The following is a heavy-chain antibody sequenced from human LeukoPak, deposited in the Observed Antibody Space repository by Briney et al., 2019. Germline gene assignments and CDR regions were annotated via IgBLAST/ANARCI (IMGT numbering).Heavy chain of an antibody. Sequence: GGSLRLSCAASGFTFSSYAMHWVRQAPGKGLEWVAVISYDGSNKYYADSVKGRFTISRDNSKNTLYLQMNSLRAEDTAVYYCARSSSIEDIVVVVAARDWFDPWGQGTLVTVSS. J-gene: IGHJ5*02. CDR3: ARSSSIEDIVVVVAARDWFDP. V-gene: IGHV3-30-3*01. CDR2: ISYDGSNK. CDR1: GFTFSSYA. D-gene: IGHD2-15*01.